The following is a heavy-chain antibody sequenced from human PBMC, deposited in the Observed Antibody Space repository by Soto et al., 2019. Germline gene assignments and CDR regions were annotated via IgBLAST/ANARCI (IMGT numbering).Heavy chain of an antibody. V-gene: IGHV4-31*03. Sequence: QVQLQESGPGLVKPSQTLSLTCTVSGGSIRTGGYYWSWIRQPPGKGLEWIGYVYYTGSTYYNPSLESRVTISVDMSKSQFSLKLSSVTAADTAVYYCAKDPSPQPTTVVTPGWFDPWGQGILVTVSS. CDR2: VYYTGST. J-gene: IGHJ5*02. D-gene: IGHD4-17*01. CDR1: GGSIRTGGYY. CDR3: AKDPSPQPTTVVTPGWFDP.